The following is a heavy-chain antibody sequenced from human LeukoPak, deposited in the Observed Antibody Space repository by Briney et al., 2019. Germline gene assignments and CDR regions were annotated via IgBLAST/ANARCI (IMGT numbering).Heavy chain of an antibody. CDR2: ISGSGGST. Sequence: PGGSLRLSCAASGFTFSSYAMSWVRQAPGKGLEWVSAISGSGGSTYYADSVKGRFTISRDNSKNTLYLQMNSLRAGDTAVYYCAKEPRRDIVATTGGYWGQGTLVTVSS. D-gene: IGHD5-12*01. J-gene: IGHJ4*02. CDR3: AKEPRRDIVATTGGY. CDR1: GFTFSSYA. V-gene: IGHV3-23*01.